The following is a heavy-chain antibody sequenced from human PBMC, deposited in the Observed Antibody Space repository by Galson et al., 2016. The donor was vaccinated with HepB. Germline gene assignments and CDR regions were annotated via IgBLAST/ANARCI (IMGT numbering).Heavy chain of an antibody. D-gene: IGHD6-13*01. CDR3: ARAPIEVDGMRHYYYGMDV. CDR1: GFTFRSYR. Sequence: SLRLSCAASGFTFRSYRMNWVRQAPGKGLEWVSSISSGSSYIYDADSVKGRFTISRDNAKNSLYLQMNSLRAEDTAAYYCARAPIEVDGMRHYYYGMDVWGQGTTVTVSS. V-gene: IGHV3-21*01. J-gene: IGHJ6*02. CDR2: ISSGSSYI.